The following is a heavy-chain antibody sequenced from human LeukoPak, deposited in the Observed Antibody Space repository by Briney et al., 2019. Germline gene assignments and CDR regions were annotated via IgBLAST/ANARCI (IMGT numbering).Heavy chain of an antibody. J-gene: IGHJ4*02. Sequence: GGSLRLSCAASGFTFSTYWMSWVRQAPGKGLEWVSNIKQDGSEKYYVDSVKGRFTISRDNAKNSLYLQMNSLRAEDTAMYYCARDSAGNDYWGQGTLVTVSS. CDR2: IKQDGSEK. CDR3: ARDSAGNDY. V-gene: IGHV3-7*01. CDR1: GFTFSTYW. D-gene: IGHD6-13*01.